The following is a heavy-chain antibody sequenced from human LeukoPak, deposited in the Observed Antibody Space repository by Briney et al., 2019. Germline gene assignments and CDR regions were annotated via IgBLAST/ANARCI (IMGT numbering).Heavy chain of an antibody. CDR1: GGSFSGYY. D-gene: IGHD2-2*01. CDR2: INHSGST. V-gene: IGHV4-34*01. CDR3: AGGVLHCSSTSCRSYYMDV. J-gene: IGHJ6*03. Sequence: SETLSLTCAVYGGSFSGYYWSWIRQPPGKGLEWIGEINHSGSTNYNPSLKSRVTISVDTSKNQFSLKLSSVTAADTAVYYCAGGVLHCSSTSCRSYYMDVWGKGTTVTVSS.